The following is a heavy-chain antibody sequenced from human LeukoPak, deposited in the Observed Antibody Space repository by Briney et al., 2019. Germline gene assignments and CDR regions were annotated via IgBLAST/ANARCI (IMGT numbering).Heavy chain of an antibody. J-gene: IGHJ4*02. CDR1: GLTFSYYG. CDR2: ISGGGTAT. V-gene: IGHV3-23*01. Sequence: GGSLRLSCVASGLTFSYYGMTWVRQAPGKGLEWVSAISGGGTATYYADSVKGRFTISRDNSKNTLYLQMNSLRAEDTAIYYCATYCADTSCYGRYFDYWGQGTLVTVSS. D-gene: IGHD2-2*01. CDR3: ATYCADTSCYGRYFDY.